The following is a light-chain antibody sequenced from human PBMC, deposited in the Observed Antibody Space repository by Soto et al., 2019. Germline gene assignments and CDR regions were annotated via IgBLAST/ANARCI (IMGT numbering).Light chain of an antibody. CDR1: QSVSSSY. CDR3: QQYGSSPRT. Sequence: EIVLTQSPGTLSLSPGDRATLSCRASQSVSSSYLAWYQQKPGQAPRLLIYGASSRATGIPDSFSGSGSGTDFTLTISRLEPEDFAVYYCQQYGSSPRTFGQGTKVEIK. CDR2: GAS. J-gene: IGKJ1*01. V-gene: IGKV3-20*01.